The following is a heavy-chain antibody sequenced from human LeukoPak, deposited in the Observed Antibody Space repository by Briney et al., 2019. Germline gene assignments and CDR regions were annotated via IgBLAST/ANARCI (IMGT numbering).Heavy chain of an antibody. V-gene: IGHV4-61*02. CDR3: ARGDGYNIDY. Sequence: SETLSLTCTFSGGSISSGSYYWSWIRQPAGKGLEWIGRIYTSGSTNYNPSLKSRVTISVDTSKNQFSLKLSSVTAADTAVYYCARGDGYNIDYWGQGTLVTVSS. J-gene: IGHJ4*02. CDR1: GGSISSGSYY. D-gene: IGHD5-24*01. CDR2: IYTSGST.